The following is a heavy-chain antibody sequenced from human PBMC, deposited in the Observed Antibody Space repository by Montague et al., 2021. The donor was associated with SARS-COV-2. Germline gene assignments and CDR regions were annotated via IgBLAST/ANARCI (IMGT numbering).Heavy chain of an antibody. CDR1: GGSFSCYY. J-gene: IGHJ4*02. Sequence: SETLSLTCAVSGGSFSCYYWGWIRQPPGKGLEWLGEINHSGSTNXKPSFKGRVTISVDTSKNQFSLKLSSLTAADTAVYYCARGAEYGSGIYSQYYFDRWGQGTLVTVSS. CDR3: ARGAEYGSGIYSQYYFDR. CDR2: INHSGST. V-gene: IGHV4-34*01. D-gene: IGHD3-10*01.